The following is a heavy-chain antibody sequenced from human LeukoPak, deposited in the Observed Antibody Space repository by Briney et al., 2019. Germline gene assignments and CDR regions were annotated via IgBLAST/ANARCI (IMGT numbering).Heavy chain of an antibody. V-gene: IGHV1-24*01. Sequence: ASVKVSCKVSGYTLTELSMHWVRQAPGKGLEWMGGFDPEDGETIYAQKIQGRVTMTEDTSTDTAYMELSSLRSEDTAVYYCATTRRYSGSSSLDYWGQGTLVTVSS. D-gene: IGHD1-26*01. CDR2: FDPEDGET. CDR3: ATTRRYSGSSSLDY. CDR1: GYTLTELS. J-gene: IGHJ4*02.